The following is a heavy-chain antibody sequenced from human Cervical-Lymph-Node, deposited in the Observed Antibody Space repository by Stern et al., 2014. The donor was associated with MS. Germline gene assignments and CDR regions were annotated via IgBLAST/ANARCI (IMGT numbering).Heavy chain of an antibody. CDR3: ARQLLYDSSGYYYPRGRGLIAD. CDR2: FCYRGST. CDR1: GGSISNSTYC. J-gene: IGHJ4*02. Sequence: QLQLQESGPGLVKPSETLSLTCTVSGGSISNSTYCWGWIRQPPGQGLEWIANFCYRGSTDYNPSFKSRVTISVDTSNNQFSLRLSSVTAADTAVYYCARQLLYDSSGYYYPRGRGLIADWGQGTLVTVSS. V-gene: IGHV4-39*01. D-gene: IGHD3-22*01.